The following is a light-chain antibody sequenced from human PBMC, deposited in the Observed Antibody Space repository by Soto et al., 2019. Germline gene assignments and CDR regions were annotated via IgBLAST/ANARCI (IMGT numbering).Light chain of an antibody. CDR3: QQLNSYPFT. CDR2: AAS. V-gene: IGKV1-9*01. Sequence: IQLTQSPSSLSASVGDRVTITCRASQGISSYLAWYQQKPGKAPKLLIFAASTLQSGFPSRFSGSGSGTDFTLTISSLQSEDFAAYYCQQLNSYPFTFGQGTRLEIK. CDR1: QGISSY. J-gene: IGKJ5*01.